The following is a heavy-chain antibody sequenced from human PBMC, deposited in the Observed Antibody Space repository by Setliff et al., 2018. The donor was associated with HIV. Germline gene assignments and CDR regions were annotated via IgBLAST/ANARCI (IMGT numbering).Heavy chain of an antibody. V-gene: IGHV4-38-2*02. CDR1: GYSISSDYC. D-gene: IGHD4-17*01. J-gene: IGHJ4*02. CDR3: VRDDYGYNGKGFDY. Sequence: SETLSLTCGVSGYSISSDYCWGWIRQPPGKGLEWIGSIYHSGSTYYNPSLKSRVTISVDTSNNQISLRLSSVTAADTAMYYCVRDDYGYNGKGFDYWGPGTLVTVSS. CDR2: IYHSGST.